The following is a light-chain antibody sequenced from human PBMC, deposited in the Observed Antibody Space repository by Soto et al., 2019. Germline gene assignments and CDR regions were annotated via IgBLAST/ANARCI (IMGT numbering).Light chain of an antibody. V-gene: IGLV2-8*01. J-gene: IGLJ2*01. CDR2: EVS. Sequence: QSALTQPPSASGSPGQSVTISCTGASSDVSFYKYVSWYQQYPGKAPKLMIYEVSKRPSGVPDRFSGSKSGNTASLTVSGLQAEDEADYYCSSYTGSTNLRFGGGTKLTVL. CDR1: SSDVSFYKY. CDR3: SSYTGSTNLR.